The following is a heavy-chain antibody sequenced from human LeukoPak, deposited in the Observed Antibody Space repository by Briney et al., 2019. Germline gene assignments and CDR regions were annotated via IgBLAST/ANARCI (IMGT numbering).Heavy chain of an antibody. CDR2: IRSKAYGGTT. V-gene: IGHV3-49*04. Sequence: GGSLRLSCTASGFTFGDYAMSWVRQAPGKGLEWVGFIRSKAYGGTTEYAASVKGRFTISRDHSKSIAYLQMNSLKTEDTAVYYCTSRDGYKKDHWYFDLWGRGTLVTVSS. CDR1: GFTFGDYA. J-gene: IGHJ2*01. CDR3: TSRDGYKKDHWYFDL. D-gene: IGHD5-24*01.